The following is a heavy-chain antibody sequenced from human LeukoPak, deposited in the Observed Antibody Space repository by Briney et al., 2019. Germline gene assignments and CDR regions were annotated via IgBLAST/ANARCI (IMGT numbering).Heavy chain of an antibody. CDR3: AKVLNAMYFDL. J-gene: IGHJ2*01. CDR2: IYYSGST. D-gene: IGHD2-2*01. CDR1: GGSISSSSYY. V-gene: IGHV4-39*01. Sequence: PSETLSLTCTVSGGSISSSSYYWGWIRQPPGKGLEWIGSIYYSGSTYYNPSLKSRVTISVDTSKNQFSLKLSSVTAADTAVYYCAKVLNAMYFDLWGRGTLVTVSS.